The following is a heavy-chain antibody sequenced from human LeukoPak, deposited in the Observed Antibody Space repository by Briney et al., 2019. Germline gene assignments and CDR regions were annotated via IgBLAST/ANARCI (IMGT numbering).Heavy chain of an antibody. J-gene: IGHJ4*02. CDR2: ISSSSSTI. V-gene: IGHV3-48*01. CDR3: ARRPDSSGYYPDY. CDR1: GFTFSSYS. Sequence: TGGSLRLSCAASGFTFSSYSMNWVRQAPGKGLEWVSYISSSSSTIYYADSVKGRFTISRDNAKNSLYLQMNSLRAEDTAVYYCARRPDSSGYYPDYWGQGTPVTVSS. D-gene: IGHD3-22*01.